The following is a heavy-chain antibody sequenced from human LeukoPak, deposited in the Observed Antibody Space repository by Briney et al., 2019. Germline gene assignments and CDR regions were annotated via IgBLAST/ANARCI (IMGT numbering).Heavy chain of an antibody. CDR1: GFTFSSYA. J-gene: IGHJ4*02. CDR2: ISYSGGST. Sequence: GGSLRLSCAASGFTFSSYAMNWVRQAPGKGLEWVSGISYSGGSTYYADSVKGRFTISRDNSKNTLYLQMNSLRAEDTAVYCCAKDQRSIGVAGYFDYWGQGTLVTVSS. D-gene: IGHD6-19*01. V-gene: IGHV3-23*01. CDR3: AKDQRSIGVAGYFDY.